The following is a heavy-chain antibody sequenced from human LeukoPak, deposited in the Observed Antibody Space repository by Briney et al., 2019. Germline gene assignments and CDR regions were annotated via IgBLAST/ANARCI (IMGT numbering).Heavy chain of an antibody. D-gene: IGHD3-10*01. CDR3: ARVGWFRGYFDY. V-gene: IGHV4-34*01. Sequence: SETLSLTCVVYGGSFSGFFWSWIRQTPEKGLEWIGEINHSGSTNYNPSLKSRVTMSVDTSKNQFSLKLSSVTAADTAVHYCARVGWFRGYFDYWGQGIRVSVSS. J-gene: IGHJ4*02. CDR2: INHSGST. CDR1: GGSFSGFF.